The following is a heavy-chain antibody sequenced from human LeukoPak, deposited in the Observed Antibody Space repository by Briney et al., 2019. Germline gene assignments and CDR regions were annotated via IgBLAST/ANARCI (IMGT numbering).Heavy chain of an antibody. J-gene: IGHJ5*02. CDR3: AKGVGSDYGSGTYPNWFDT. V-gene: IGHV3-30-3*01. D-gene: IGHD3-10*01. CDR2: ISYDGSNK. CDR1: GFTFSSYA. Sequence: GRSLRLSCAASGFTFSSYAMHWVHQAPGKGLEWVAVISYDGSNKYYADSVKGRFTISRDNSKNTLYLQVNSPRTEDTAVYYCAKGVGSDYGSGTYPNWFDTWGQGSLVTVSS.